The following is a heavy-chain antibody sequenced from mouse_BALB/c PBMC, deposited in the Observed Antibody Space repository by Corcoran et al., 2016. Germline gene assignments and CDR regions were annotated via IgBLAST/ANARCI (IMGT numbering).Heavy chain of an antibody. V-gene: IGHV9-3-1*01. J-gene: IGHJ2*01. D-gene: IGHD2-14*01. CDR2: INHYTGEP. Sequence: QIQLVQSGPELKKPGETVKISCKASGYTFTNYGMNWVKQAPGKGLKWMGWINHYTGEPTYADDFKVRFAFSLETSASTAYLQINNLKNEDTATYFCARAIYYRYAGYYFDYWGQGTTLTVSS. CDR3: ARAIYYRYAGYYFDY. CDR1: GYTFTNYG.